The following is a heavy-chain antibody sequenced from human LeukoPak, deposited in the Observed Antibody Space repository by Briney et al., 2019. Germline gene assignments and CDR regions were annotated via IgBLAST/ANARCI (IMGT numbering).Heavy chain of an antibody. Sequence: GRSLRLSCAASGFTFSSYAMHWVRHAPGKGLGWGAVISLVGINKYYTDSVKGRFTLSRDNSKTTLYLQMNSLRAEDTAVYYCARVRSSGWTEYYYYGMDVWGQGTTVTVSS. J-gene: IGHJ6*02. CDR1: GFTFSSYA. CDR3: ARVRSSGWTEYYYYGMDV. V-gene: IGHV3-30-3*01. CDR2: ISLVGINK. D-gene: IGHD6-19*01.